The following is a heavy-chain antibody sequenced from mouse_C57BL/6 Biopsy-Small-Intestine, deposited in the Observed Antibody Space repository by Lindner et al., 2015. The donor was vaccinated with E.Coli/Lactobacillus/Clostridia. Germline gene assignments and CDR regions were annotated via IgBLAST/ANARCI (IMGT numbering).Heavy chain of an antibody. J-gene: IGHJ2*01. V-gene: IGHV1-63*01. CDR3: TRGIDYFDY. Sequence: VQLQESGAELVRPGTSVKMSCKASGFTFTNYWIAWIKQRPGHGLEWIGDIYPGGGYTNYNGKFKGRATLTADKSSSTAYMQFSSLTSEDSAIYYCTRGIDYFDYWGQGTTLTVSS. CDR1: GFTFTNYW. CDR2: IYPGGGYT.